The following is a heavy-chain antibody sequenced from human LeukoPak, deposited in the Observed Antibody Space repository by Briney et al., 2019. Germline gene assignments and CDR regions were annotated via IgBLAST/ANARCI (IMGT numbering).Heavy chain of an antibody. CDR2: IYPDDSDI. CDR1: GYSFNTYW. CDR3: ARGEIVEGTTSHFDN. D-gene: IGHD1-26*01. V-gene: IGHV5-51*01. J-gene: IGHJ4*02. Sequence: GGSLKISCKGSGYSFNTYWIGWVRQMPGKGLEWMGLIYPDDSDIRYSPSFQGHVTISADKSISTAYLQWSSLKASDTAMYYCARGEIVEGTTSHFDNWGQGTLVTVSS.